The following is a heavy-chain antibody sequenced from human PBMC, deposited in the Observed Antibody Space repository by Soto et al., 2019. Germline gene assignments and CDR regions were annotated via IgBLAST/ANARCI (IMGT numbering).Heavy chain of an antibody. Sequence: SETLSLTCTVSGGSISSYYWSWIRQPPGKGLEWIGYIYYSGSTNYNPSLKSRVTISVDTSKNQFSLKLSSVTAADTAVYYCARHSATTIDYWGQGTLVTVSS. D-gene: IGHD4-17*01. CDR2: IYYSGST. CDR3: ARHSATTIDY. CDR1: GGSISSYY. V-gene: IGHV4-59*08. J-gene: IGHJ4*02.